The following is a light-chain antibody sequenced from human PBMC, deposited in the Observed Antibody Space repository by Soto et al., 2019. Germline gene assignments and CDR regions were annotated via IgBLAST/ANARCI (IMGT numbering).Light chain of an antibody. CDR3: QSYDTSLSASV. J-gene: IGLJ3*02. CDR2: DDS. Sequence: QPVLTQPPSVSGAPGQRVTISCTGANNAVHWYQQVPGTAPKLLIHDDSNRPSGVPDRFSGSNSGTSASLAITGLQAEDEADYYCQSYDTSLSASVFGGGTKLTVL. CDR1: ANNA. V-gene: IGLV1-40*01.